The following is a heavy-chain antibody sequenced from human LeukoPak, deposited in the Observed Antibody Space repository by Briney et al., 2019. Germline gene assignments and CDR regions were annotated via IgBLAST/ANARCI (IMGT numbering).Heavy chain of an antibody. J-gene: IGHJ3*02. CDR2: IYRSGST. Sequence: SETLSLTCTVSGGSISSDYWSWIRQPAGKGLEWIGRIYRSGSTNYNPSLKSRVTMSVDTSKNQFSLKLSSVTAADTAVYYCARDLLGSGWYGAFDIWGQGTMVTVSS. V-gene: IGHV4-4*07. CDR3: ARDLLGSGWYGAFDI. D-gene: IGHD6-19*01. CDR1: GGSISSDY.